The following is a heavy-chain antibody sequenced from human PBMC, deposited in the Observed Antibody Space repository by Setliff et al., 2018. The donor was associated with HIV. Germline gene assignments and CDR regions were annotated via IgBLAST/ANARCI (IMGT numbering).Heavy chain of an antibody. V-gene: IGHV4-34*01. D-gene: IGHD3-10*01. CDR2: INHSEST. J-gene: IGHJ4*01. Sequence: SETLSLTCAVYGESSSDYYWSWIRQPPGKGLEWIGEINHSESTNYNPSLKSRVTVSVDTSKKQFSLRLSSVSAADTALYYCARGGGITWRSYSFDYWGHGTLVTVSS. CDR1: GESSSDYY. CDR3: ARGGGITWRSYSFDY.